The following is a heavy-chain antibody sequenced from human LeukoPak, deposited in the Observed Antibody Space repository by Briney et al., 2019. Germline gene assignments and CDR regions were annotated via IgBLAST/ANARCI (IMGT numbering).Heavy chain of an antibody. D-gene: IGHD3/OR15-3a*01. CDR1: GGSFSGYY. V-gene: IGHV4-34*01. Sequence: SETLSLTCAVYGGSFSGYYWSWIRQPPGKGLEWIGEINHSGSTNYNPSLKSRVTISVDTSKNQFSLKLSSVTAADTAVYYCARFSKTRGFFKPGVGLVIIGPDYWGQGTLVTVSS. CDR2: INHSGST. CDR3: ARFSKTRGFFKPGVGLVIIGPDY. J-gene: IGHJ4*02.